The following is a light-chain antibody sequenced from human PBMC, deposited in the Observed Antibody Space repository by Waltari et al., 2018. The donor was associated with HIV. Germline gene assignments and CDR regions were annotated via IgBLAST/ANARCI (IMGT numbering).Light chain of an antibody. V-gene: IGLV2-14*01. Sequence: QSAMTQPASVSGSPGQSITIACTGTNSDVGGYNYVSWYQHHPGKAPTLLIYEASNLPSGVSIRFSGSKSDNTASLTISGLQAEDEADYYCSSYTSDYTYVFGSGTEVTVL. CDR2: EAS. CDR1: NSDVGGYNY. J-gene: IGLJ1*01. CDR3: SSYTSDYTYV.